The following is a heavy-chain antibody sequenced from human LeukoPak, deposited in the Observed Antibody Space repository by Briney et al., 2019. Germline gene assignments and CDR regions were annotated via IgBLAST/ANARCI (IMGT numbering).Heavy chain of an antibody. D-gene: IGHD5-18*01. V-gene: IGHV4-59*01. CDR1: GGSISSYY. Sequence: SETLSLTCTVSGGSISSYYWSWIRRPPGKGLEWIAYIYSSGSTRYNPFLKSRVTISVDTSKNQFSLKLSSVTAADTAVYYCARTPRGYSYGHYFDYWGQGTLVTVSS. CDR2: IYSSGST. J-gene: IGHJ4*02. CDR3: ARTPRGYSYGHYFDY.